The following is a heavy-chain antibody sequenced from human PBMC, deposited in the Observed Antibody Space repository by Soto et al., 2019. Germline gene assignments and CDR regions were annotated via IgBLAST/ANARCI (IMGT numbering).Heavy chain of an antibody. J-gene: IGHJ4*02. D-gene: IGHD6-6*01. V-gene: IGHV3-30-3*01. Sequence: QVQLVESGGGVVQPGRSLRLSCVASGFTFSSYAMHWVRQAPGKGLEWVAVISYDGSNKYYADSVKGRFTISRDNSKNTLYLQMNSLRAEDTAVYYCAREGYSSSSLDYWGQGTLVTVSS. CDR1: GFTFSSYA. CDR3: AREGYSSSSLDY. CDR2: ISYDGSNK.